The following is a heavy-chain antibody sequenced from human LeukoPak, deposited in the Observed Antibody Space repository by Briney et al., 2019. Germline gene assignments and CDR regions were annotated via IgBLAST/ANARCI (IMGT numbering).Heavy chain of an antibody. J-gene: IGHJ4*02. CDR2: IKSKTDGGTT. D-gene: IGHD4-17*01. Sequence: GGSLRLSCAASGFTFSSYAMSWVRQAPGKGLEWVGRIKSKTDGGTTDYAAPVKGRFTISRDDSKNTLYLQMNSLKTEDTAVYYCTTLFITVTTLFDYWGQGTLVTVSS. CDR3: TTLFITVTTLFDY. CDR1: GFTFSSYA. V-gene: IGHV3-15*01.